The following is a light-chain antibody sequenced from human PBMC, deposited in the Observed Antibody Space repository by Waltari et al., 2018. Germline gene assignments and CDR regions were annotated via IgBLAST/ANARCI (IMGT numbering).Light chain of an antibody. CDR2: DVS. V-gene: IGLV2-14*03. CDR1: SRDVGGYNY. Sequence: SALTQAASVSGSPGQPITLSCTGTSRDVGGYNYSSWYQHHPGKAPNLIIYDVSNRPSGVSNRFSGSKSGNTASLTISGLQAEDEADYYCNSYASSNTRVFGGGTKLTVL. J-gene: IGLJ3*02. CDR3: NSYASSNTRV.